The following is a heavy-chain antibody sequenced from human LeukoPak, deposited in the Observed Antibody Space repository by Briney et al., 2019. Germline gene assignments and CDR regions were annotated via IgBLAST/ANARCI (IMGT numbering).Heavy chain of an antibody. D-gene: IGHD2-15*01. J-gene: IGHJ4*02. Sequence: PGRSLRLSCAASGFTFDDYAMHWVRQAPGKGLEWVSGISWNSGSIGYADSVKGRLTISRDNAKNSLYLQMNSLRAEDTALYYCAKVGRRYCSGGSCPVDYWGQGTLVTVSS. CDR1: GFTFDDYA. CDR3: AKVGRRYCSGGSCPVDY. CDR2: ISWNSGSI. V-gene: IGHV3-9*01.